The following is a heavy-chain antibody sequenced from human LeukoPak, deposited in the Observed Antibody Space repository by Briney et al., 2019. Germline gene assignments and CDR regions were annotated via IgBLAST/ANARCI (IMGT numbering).Heavy chain of an antibody. CDR1: GFNLTDYW. D-gene: IGHD2-8*01. CDR3: AKGITVSAGYYLDS. CDR2: VSGGGAYT. Sequence: PGGSLRLSCAASGFNLTDYWMSWVRQAPGKGLEWVSTVSGGGAYTYYADSVKGRFTVSRDDSKRMHFLQMNSLRPEDTALYFCAKGITVSAGYYLDSWGQGTLVTVSS. V-gene: IGHV3-23*01. J-gene: IGHJ4*02.